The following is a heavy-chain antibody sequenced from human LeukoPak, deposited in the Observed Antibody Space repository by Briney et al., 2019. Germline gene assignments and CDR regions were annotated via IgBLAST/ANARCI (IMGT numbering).Heavy chain of an antibody. D-gene: IGHD3-22*01. V-gene: IGHV1-18*01. Sequence: GASVKVSCKASGYTFTSYGISWVRQAPGQGLEWMGWISAYNGNTNYAQKLQGRVTMTTDTSTSTAYMELRSLRSDDTAVYYCARARTMSQLYYFDYWGQGTLATVSS. J-gene: IGHJ4*02. CDR1: GYTFTSYG. CDR2: ISAYNGNT. CDR3: ARARTMSQLYYFDY.